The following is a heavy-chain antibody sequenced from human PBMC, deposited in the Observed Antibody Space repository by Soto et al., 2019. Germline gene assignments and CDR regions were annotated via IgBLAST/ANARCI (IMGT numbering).Heavy chain of an antibody. J-gene: IGHJ4*02. CDR3: TRDAPLWFGELSQ. Sequence: TLSLTCGVSGDTISTGFYSWAWIRQPPGKALEWIGHTYHSGNPYYNPSLKSRVIISVDRSKDQFSLKLSSVTAADTAVYYCTRDAPLWFGELSQWGQGTLVTVSS. V-gene: IGHV4-30-2*01. CDR2: TYHSGNP. D-gene: IGHD3-10*01. CDR1: GDTISTGFYS.